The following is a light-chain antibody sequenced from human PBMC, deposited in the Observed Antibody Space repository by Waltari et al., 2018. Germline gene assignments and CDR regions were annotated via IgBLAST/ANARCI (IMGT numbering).Light chain of an antibody. CDR3: VLYMGSGTWV. J-gene: IGLJ3*02. Sequence: QTVVTQEPSFSVSPGGTVTLTCGLSYGSVSTSYSPSWYQQTPGQAPRTLIYSTNSRSSGVPDRFSGSILGNKAALTITGAQADDESDYYCVLYMGSGTWVFGGGTKLTVL. V-gene: IGLV8-61*01. CDR1: YGSVSTSYS. CDR2: STN.